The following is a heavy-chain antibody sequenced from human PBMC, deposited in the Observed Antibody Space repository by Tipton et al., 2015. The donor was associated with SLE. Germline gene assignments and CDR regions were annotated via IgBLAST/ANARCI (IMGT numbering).Heavy chain of an antibody. CDR2: IYSSGST. CDR1: GGSISSSSYY. Sequence: TLSLTCTVSGGSISSSSYYWSWIRQPPGKGLEWIGYIYSSGSTNYNPSLKSRVTISVDTSKNQFSLKLSSVTAADTAVYYCARAVGQQLVHFDYWGQGTLVTVSS. J-gene: IGHJ4*02. CDR3: ARAVGQQLVHFDY. D-gene: IGHD6-13*01. V-gene: IGHV4-61*01.